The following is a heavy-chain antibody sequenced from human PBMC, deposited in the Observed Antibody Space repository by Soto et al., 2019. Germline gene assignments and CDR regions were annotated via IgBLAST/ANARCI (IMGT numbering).Heavy chain of an antibody. CDR3: ARYGGDWDLYYFDY. CDR2: ISSSSSYI. CDR1: GFTFSSRS. D-gene: IGHD2-21*02. V-gene: IGHV3-21*01. Sequence: GGSLRLSCAASGFTFSSRSMNWVRQAPGKGLEWVSSISSSSSYIYYADSVKGRFTISRDNAKNSLYLQMNSLRAEDTAVYYCARYGGDWDLYYFDYWGQGTLVTVSS. J-gene: IGHJ4*02.